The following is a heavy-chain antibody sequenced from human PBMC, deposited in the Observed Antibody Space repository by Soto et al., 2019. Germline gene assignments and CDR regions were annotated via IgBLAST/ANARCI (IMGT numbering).Heavy chain of an antibody. CDR1: GGSISSYY. Sequence: SETLSLTCPVSGGSISSYYWSWIRQPPGKGLEWIGYIYYSGSTNYNPSLKSRVTISVDTSKNQFSLKMSSVTAADTAVYYCARVSWGTGYDWGQGTQVTVSS. CDR3: ARVSWGTGYD. J-gene: IGHJ4*02. V-gene: IGHV4-59*01. CDR2: IYYSGST. D-gene: IGHD2-2*01.